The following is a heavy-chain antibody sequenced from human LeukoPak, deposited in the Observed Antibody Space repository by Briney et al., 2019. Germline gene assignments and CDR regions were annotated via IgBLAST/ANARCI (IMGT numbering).Heavy chain of an antibody. CDR2: ITNSGSTI. J-gene: IGHJ3*02. D-gene: IGHD2-15*01. V-gene: IGHV3-48*03. CDR3: VRGGGPSYKYNAFDI. CDR1: GLTFSIFE. Sequence: GGSLRLSCTVSGLTFSIFEMNWVRQAPGKGLEWVAYITNSGSTIDYADSVKGRFTISRDNARNSLYLQMSSLRAVDAAVYYCVRGGGPSYKYNAFDIWGQGTMVTVSS.